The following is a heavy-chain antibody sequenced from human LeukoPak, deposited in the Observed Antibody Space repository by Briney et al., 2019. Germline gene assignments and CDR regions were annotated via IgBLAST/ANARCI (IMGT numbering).Heavy chain of an antibody. D-gene: IGHD5-12*01. V-gene: IGHV1-3*03. Sequence: ASVKVSCKASGYTFTNYAMHWVRQAPGQRLEWMGWINAGNGNTKYSQEFQGRVTITRDTSASTAYLHLSSLRSEDMAVYYCARGAEDSGYDFLEGYYCYYYMDVWGKGTTVTVSS. J-gene: IGHJ6*03. CDR3: ARGAEDSGYDFLEGYYCYYYMDV. CDR2: INAGNGNT. CDR1: GYTFTNYA.